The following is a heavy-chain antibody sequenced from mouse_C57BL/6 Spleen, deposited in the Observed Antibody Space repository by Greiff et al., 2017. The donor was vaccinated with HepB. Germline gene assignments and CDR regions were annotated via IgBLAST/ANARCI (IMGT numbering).Heavy chain of an antibody. CDR3: TTPYYGSSYGSTMITPFAY. J-gene: IGHJ3*01. V-gene: IGHV14-4*01. Sequence: VHVKQSGAELVRPGASVKLSCTASGFNIKDDYMHWVKQRPEQGLEWIGWIDPENGDTEYASKFQGKATITADTSSNTAYLQLSSLTSEDTAVYYCTTPYYGSSYGSTMITPFAYWGQGTLVTVSA. CDR1: GFNIKDDY. D-gene: IGHD1-1*01. CDR2: IDPENGDT.